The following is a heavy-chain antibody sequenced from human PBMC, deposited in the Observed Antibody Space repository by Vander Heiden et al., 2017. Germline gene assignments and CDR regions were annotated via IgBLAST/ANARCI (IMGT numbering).Heavy chain of an antibody. CDR3: TRDRGYSYGAIDY. CDR2: IRSKAYGGTT. CDR1: GFTFGDDA. D-gene: IGHD5-18*01. Sequence: EVQLVESGGGLVKPGRSLRLSCTAAGFTFGDDAMSWFRQAPGKGLEWVGFIRSKAYGGTTEYAASVKGRFTISRDDSKSIAYLQMNSLKTEDTAVYYCTRDRGYSYGAIDYWGQGTLVTVSS. V-gene: IGHV3-49*05. J-gene: IGHJ4*02.